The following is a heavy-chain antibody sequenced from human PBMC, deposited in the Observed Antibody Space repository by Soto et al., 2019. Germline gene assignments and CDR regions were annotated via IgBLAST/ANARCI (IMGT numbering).Heavy chain of an antibody. CDR3: ARVYCSSTSCYYWFDP. CDR2: MNPNSGNT. J-gene: IGHJ5*02. CDR1: GYTFTSYD. V-gene: IGHV1-8*01. Sequence: QVQLVQSGAEVKKPGASVKVSCKASGYTFTSYDINWVRQATGQGLEWMGWMNPNSGNTGYAQKFQGRVTMTRNTSISTAYMELSSLRSEDTAVYYCARVYCSSTSCYYWFDPWGQGTLVTVSS. D-gene: IGHD2-2*01.